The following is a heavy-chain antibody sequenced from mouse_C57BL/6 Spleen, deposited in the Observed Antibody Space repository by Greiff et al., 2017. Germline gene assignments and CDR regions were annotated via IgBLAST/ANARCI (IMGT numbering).Heavy chain of an antibody. J-gene: IGHJ2*01. Sequence: QVQLKESGPELVTPGASVKLSCKASGYTFTSYDINWVKQRPGQGLEWIGCIYPRDGSTKYNSKFKGKATLTVDPSSSTAYMELHSLTSEDSAVYFCARWEVSSGYDYWGQGTTLTVSS. CDR1: GYTFTSYD. D-gene: IGHD3-2*02. V-gene: IGHV1-85*01. CDR3: ARWEVSSGYDY. CDR2: IYPRDGST.